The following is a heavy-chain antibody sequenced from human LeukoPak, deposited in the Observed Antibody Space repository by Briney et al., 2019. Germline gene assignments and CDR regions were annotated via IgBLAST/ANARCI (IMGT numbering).Heavy chain of an antibody. V-gene: IGHV3-21*01. CDR1: GLTFSSYS. Sequence: PGGSLRLSCAASGLTFSSYSMNWVRQAPGRGLEWVSSISSSSSYIYYADSVKGRFTISRDNAKNSLYLQMNSLRAEDTAVYYCARLLWFGELFTEDNNWFDPWGQGTLVTVSS. CDR2: ISSSSSYI. J-gene: IGHJ5*02. D-gene: IGHD3-10*01. CDR3: ARLLWFGELFTEDNNWFDP.